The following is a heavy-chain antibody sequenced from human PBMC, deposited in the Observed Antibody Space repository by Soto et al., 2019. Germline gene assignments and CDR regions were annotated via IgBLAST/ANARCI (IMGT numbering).Heavy chain of an antibody. D-gene: IGHD6-19*01. CDR3: AKDLGVAVAGQASDMDV. Sequence: GGALRLSCAASVFTFSSYAMSWVRQAPGKGLEWVSAISGSGGSTYYADSVKGRFTISRDNSKNTLYLQMNSLRAEDTAVYYCAKDLGVAVAGQASDMDVWGQGTTVTVSS. J-gene: IGHJ6*02. CDR1: VFTFSSYA. CDR2: ISGSGGST. V-gene: IGHV3-23*01.